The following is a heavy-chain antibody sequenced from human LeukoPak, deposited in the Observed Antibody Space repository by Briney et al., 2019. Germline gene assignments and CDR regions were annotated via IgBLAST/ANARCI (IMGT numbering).Heavy chain of an antibody. D-gene: IGHD3-16*01. CDR3: ASGSTGEWDY. CDR1: GFTFSSDS. V-gene: IGHV3-21*01. J-gene: IGHJ4*02. Sequence: KPGGSLRLSCAASGFTFSSDSMNWDRQAPGKGLEWVSSISSSSSYIYYADSVKGRFTISRDNAKNSLYLQMNSLRAEDTAVYYCASGSTGEWDYWGQGTLVTVSS. CDR2: ISSSSSYI.